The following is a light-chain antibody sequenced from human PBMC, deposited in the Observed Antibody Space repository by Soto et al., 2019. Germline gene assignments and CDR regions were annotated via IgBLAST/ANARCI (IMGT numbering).Light chain of an antibody. CDR3: QQYGNSIT. V-gene: IGKV3-20*01. CDR1: QGISRK. Sequence: TQSPSSLSVAPGERVTFSCRASQGISRKVAWYQHKPGQAPRLLIFGASNRATGIPDRFSGSGSGTDFSLTISRLEPEDCAVYYCQQYGNSITFGGGTKVDI. CDR2: GAS. J-gene: IGKJ4*01.